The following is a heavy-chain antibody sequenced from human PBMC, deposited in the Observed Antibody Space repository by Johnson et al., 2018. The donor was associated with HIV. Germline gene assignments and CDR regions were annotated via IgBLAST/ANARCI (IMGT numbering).Heavy chain of an antibody. D-gene: IGHD3-10*01. CDR3: ARDVTPPGGSGREGDAFDI. CDR1: GFTFSSYG. Sequence: QMQLVESGGGVVQPGRSLRLSCAASGFTFSSYGMHWVRQAPGKGLAWVTFIRYDGSNKYYADSVKGRFTISRDNSKNTLYLQMNSLRAEDTAVYYCARDVTPPGGSGREGDAFDIWGQGTMVTVSS. J-gene: IGHJ3*02. CDR2: IRYDGSNK. V-gene: IGHV3-30*02.